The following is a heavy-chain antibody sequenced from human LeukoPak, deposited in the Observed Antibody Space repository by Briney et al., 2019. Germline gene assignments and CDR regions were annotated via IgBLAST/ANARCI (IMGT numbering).Heavy chain of an antibody. CDR2: INPSGGNT. J-gene: IGHJ4*02. V-gene: IGHV1-46*03. D-gene: IGHD2-21*02. CDR3: AREMDGGDQDY. CDR1: GYTSTSYY. Sequence: ASVKVSCKASGYTSTSYYMHWVRQAPGQGLEWMGIINPSGGNTNYAQKFQGRVTMTRDTSTSTVYMELSSLRSEDTAVYYCAREMDGGDQDYWGQGTLVTVSS.